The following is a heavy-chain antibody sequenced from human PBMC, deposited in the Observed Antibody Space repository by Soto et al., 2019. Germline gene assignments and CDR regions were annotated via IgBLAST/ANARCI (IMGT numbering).Heavy chain of an antibody. Sequence: VGSRRLSCAASGLTFDDYAMHWVRQAPGKGLEWVSSISGSGGSTYYADSVKGQFTISRDNSKNTLYLQMNSLRAEDTAVYYCARDVYDSSGYYLEYFQHWGQGTMVNVSS. J-gene: IGHJ1*01. CDR2: ISGSGGST. V-gene: IGHV3-23*01. CDR1: GLTFDDYA. CDR3: ARDVYDSSGYYLEYFQH. D-gene: IGHD3-22*01.